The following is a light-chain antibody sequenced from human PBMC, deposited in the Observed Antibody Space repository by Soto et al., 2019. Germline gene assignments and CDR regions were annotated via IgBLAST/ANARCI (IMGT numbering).Light chain of an antibody. J-gene: IGLJ1*01. CDR1: SSNIGSHT. CDR2: SNT. Sequence: QSVLTQPPSASGAPGQTVTISCSGSSSNIGSHTVNWYQHLPGTAPKLLIYSNTQRPLGVPVRFSGSKSGTSASLAISGLQSEDEAEYYCAAWDDRLYVFGTGTKFTVL. V-gene: IGLV1-44*01. CDR3: AAWDDRLYV.